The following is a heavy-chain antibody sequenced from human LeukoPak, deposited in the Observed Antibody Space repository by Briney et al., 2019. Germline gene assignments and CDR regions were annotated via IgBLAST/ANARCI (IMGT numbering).Heavy chain of an antibody. CDR2: ISAYNGNT. CDR3: ARDGHRRYHYDSSGREDAFDI. D-gene: IGHD3-22*01. CDR1: GYTFTSYG. J-gene: IGHJ3*02. V-gene: IGHV1-18*01. Sequence: ASVKVSCKASGYTFTSYGISWVRQALGQGLEWMGWISAYNGNTNYAQKLQGRVTMTRDTSTSTAYMELRSLRSDDTAVYYCARDGHRRYHYDSSGREDAFDIWGQGTMVTVSS.